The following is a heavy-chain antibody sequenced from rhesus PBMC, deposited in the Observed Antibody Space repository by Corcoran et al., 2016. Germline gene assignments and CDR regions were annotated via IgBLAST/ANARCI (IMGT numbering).Heavy chain of an antibody. D-gene: IGHD3-28*01. CDR2: IYWDDDK. Sequence: QVTLKESGPALVQPTQTLTLTCTFSGFSLTTSGMGVGWIRQPPWKALEWLALIYWDDDKRYSTSLKSRLTISKDTSKNQVDLKMTNMEPVDTATYYWARGVERLLHAFDFWGQGLRVTVSS. CDR3: ARGVERLLHAFDF. J-gene: IGHJ3*01. V-gene: IGHV2-174*01. CDR1: GFSLTTSGMG.